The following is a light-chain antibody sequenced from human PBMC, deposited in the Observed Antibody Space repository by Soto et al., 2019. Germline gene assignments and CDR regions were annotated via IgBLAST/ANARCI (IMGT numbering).Light chain of an antibody. V-gene: IGKV1-5*03. Sequence: DIPMTQSPSTLSGSVGDRVTITCRASQTISSWLAWYQQKPGKAPKLLIYKASTLKSGVPSRFSGSGSGTEFTLTISSLQPDDFATYYCQHYNRYSEACGQGTKVERK. J-gene: IGKJ1*01. CDR3: QHYNRYSEA. CDR1: QTISSW. CDR2: KAS.